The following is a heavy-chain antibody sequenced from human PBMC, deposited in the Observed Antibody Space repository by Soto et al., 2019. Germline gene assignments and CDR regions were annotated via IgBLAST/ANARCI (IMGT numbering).Heavy chain of an antibody. CDR3: RDYYGMDV. V-gene: IGHV1-2*04. Sequence: GASVKVSCKASGYTFTGYYMHWVRQAPGQGLEWMGWINPNSGGTNYAQKFQGWVTMTRDTSISTAYMELSRLGSDDVHYIWGRDYYGMDVWGQGSTVTSP. CDR2: INPNSGGT. J-gene: IGHJ6*02. CDR1: GYTFTGYY. D-gene: IGHD3-16*01.